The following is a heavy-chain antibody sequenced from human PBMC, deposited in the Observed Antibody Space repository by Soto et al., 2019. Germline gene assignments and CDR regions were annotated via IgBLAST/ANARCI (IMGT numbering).Heavy chain of an antibody. V-gene: IGHV1-46*01. D-gene: IGHD5-18*01. J-gene: IGHJ4*02. CDR3: ARRDTAMAIDY. Sequence: ASVKVSCKASGYTFTSYYMHWVLQAPGQGLEWMGIVNPSGGSTSYAQKFQGRVTMTRDTSTSTVYMELSSLRSEDTAVYYCARRDTAMAIDYWGQGTLVTVSS. CDR1: GYTFTSYY. CDR2: VNPSGGST.